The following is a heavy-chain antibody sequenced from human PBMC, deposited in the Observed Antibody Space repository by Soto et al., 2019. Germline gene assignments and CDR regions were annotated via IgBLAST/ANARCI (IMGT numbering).Heavy chain of an antibody. D-gene: IGHD1-7*01. Sequence: ASVKVSCKASGGTFSSYTISWVRQAPGQGLEWMGRIIPILGMANYAQKFQGRVTITADKSTSTAYMELSSLRSEDTAVYYCASEKTTAPPKLPYYYYMDVWGKGTTVTVSS. J-gene: IGHJ6*03. CDR3: ASEKTTAPPKLPYYYYMDV. CDR2: IIPILGMA. CDR1: GGTFSSYT. V-gene: IGHV1-69*02.